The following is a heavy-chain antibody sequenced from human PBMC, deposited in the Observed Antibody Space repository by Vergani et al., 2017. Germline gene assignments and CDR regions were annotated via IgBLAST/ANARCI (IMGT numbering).Heavy chain of an antibody. D-gene: IGHD3-10*01. V-gene: IGHV4-59*01. CDR2: VFHSGST. Sequence: QVQLQESGPGLVKPSETLSLSCIISGGSISTFYWSWIRPPPGKGLEWIGYVFHSGSTNYSPSLMSRVTISIDTSKNQFSLKLISVTAADTAVYYCAGDRPALLWFGELYGMDVWGQGTTVTVSS. CDR3: AGDRPALLWFGELYGMDV. CDR1: GGSISTFY. J-gene: IGHJ6*02.